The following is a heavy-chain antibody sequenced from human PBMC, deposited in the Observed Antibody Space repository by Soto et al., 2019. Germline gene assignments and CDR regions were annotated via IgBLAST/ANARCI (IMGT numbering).Heavy chain of an antibody. J-gene: IGHJ6*02. D-gene: IGHD4-17*01. Sequence: ASVKVSCKASGYTFTSYGISGVRQAPGQGLEWMGWISAYNGNTNYAQKLQGRVTMTTDTSTSTAYMELRSLRSDDTAVYYCARAGVADDYGDLYYYYYGMDVWGQGTTVTVS. CDR3: ARAGVADDYGDLYYYYYGMDV. CDR2: ISAYNGNT. V-gene: IGHV1-18*01. CDR1: GYTFTSYG.